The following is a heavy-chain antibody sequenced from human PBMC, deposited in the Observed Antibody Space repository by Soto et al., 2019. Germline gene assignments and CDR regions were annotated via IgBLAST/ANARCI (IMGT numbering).Heavy chain of an antibody. CDR1: GYTFSNYD. V-gene: IGHV1-8*01. CDR3: AKVSRRGASIDYDY. Sequence: QVQLAQSGAEVKETGASVKVSCRASGYTFSNYDMNWVRQATGQGPEWIGWMNPNTGDTGYAQKFQGRVTMTRHISTNTAYMELSSLRYEDTAVYYCAKVSRRGASIDYDYWGQGTVVTVSS. D-gene: IGHD3-22*01. J-gene: IGHJ4*02. CDR2: MNPNTGDT.